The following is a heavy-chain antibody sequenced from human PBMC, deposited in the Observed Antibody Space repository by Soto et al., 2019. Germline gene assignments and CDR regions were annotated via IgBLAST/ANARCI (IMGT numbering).Heavy chain of an antibody. V-gene: IGHV3-21*01. Sequence: PGGSLRLSCAASGFTFSSYSMNWVRQAPGKGLEWVSSISSSSSYIYYADSVKGRFTISRDNAKNSLYLQMNSLRAEDTAVYYCARDVHCSSLLGPIGPFDYWGQGTLVPVSS. CDR1: GFTFSSYS. CDR3: ARDVHCSSLLGPIGPFDY. CDR2: ISSSSSYI. J-gene: IGHJ4*02. D-gene: IGHD6-6*01.